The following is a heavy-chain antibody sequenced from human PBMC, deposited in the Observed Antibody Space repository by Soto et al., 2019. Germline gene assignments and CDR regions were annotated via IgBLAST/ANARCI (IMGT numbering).Heavy chain of an antibody. D-gene: IGHD1-26*01. Sequence: QVQLVQSGAEVKKPGSSVKVSCKASGGTFSSYTISWVRQAPGQGLEWMGRIIPILGIANYAQKFQGRVTIIADKSTSTAYMELSSLRSEDTAVYYCAREHSGSYGVGFDPWGQGTLVTVSS. V-gene: IGHV1-69*08. CDR1: GGTFSSYT. J-gene: IGHJ5*02. CDR3: AREHSGSYGVGFDP. CDR2: IIPILGIA.